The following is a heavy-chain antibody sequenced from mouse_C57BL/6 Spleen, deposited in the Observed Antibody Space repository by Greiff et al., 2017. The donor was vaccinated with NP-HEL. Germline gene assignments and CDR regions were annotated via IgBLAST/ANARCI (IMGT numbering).Heavy chain of an antibody. V-gene: IGHV5-9*01. Sequence: DVKLQESGGGLVKPGGSLKLSCAASGFTFSSYTMSWVRQTPEKRLEWVATISGGGGNTYYPDSVKGRFTISRDNAKNTLYLQMSSLRSEDTALYYCASRSSLDYWGQGTTLTVSS. CDR2: ISGGGGNT. CDR3: ASRSSLDY. D-gene: IGHD1-1*01. CDR1: GFTFSSYT. J-gene: IGHJ2*01.